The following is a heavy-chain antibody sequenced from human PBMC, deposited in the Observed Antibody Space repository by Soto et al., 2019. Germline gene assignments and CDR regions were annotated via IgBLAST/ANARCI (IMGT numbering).Heavy chain of an antibody. Sequence: TLSLTCAVSGYSISSGYYWGWIRQPPGKGLEWIGSIYHSGSTYYNPSLKSRVTISVDTSKNQFSLKLSSVTAADTAVYYCATSFSGSYLNWGQGTLVTVSS. CDR3: ATSFSGSYLN. D-gene: IGHD1-26*01. J-gene: IGHJ4*02. CDR2: IYHSGST. V-gene: IGHV4-38-2*01. CDR1: GYSISSGYY.